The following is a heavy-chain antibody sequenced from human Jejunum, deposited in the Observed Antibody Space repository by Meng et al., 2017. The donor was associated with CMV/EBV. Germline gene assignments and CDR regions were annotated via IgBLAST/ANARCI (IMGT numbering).Heavy chain of an antibody. CDR1: GFMFRSYW. CDR2: IKQDGSEK. Sequence: SGFMFRSYWMSWVRQAPGKGLEWVAKIKQDGSEKYYVDPVAGRFTISRDNARNSVYLEMNSLRAEDTAVYYCARHYWNGLDALDLWGQGTKVTVSS. CDR3: ARHYWNGLDALDL. J-gene: IGHJ3*01. D-gene: IGHD1-1*01. V-gene: IGHV3-7*01.